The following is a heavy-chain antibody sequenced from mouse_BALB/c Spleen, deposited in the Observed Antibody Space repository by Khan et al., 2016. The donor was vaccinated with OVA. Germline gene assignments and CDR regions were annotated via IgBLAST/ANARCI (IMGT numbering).Heavy chain of an antibody. V-gene: IGHV5-12-1*01. CDR3: ARHVVYYGSSYLPWYFDV. Sequence: VELVESGGGLVKPGGSLKLSCAASGFAFSSYDMSWVRQTPEKRLKWVAYISSGGGSTYYPDTVKGRFTISRDNAKNTLYLQMSRLKSEESARYYCARHVVYYGSSYLPWYFDVWGAGTTVTVSS. D-gene: IGHD1-1*01. CDR1: GFAFSSYD. CDR2: ISSGGGST. J-gene: IGHJ1*01.